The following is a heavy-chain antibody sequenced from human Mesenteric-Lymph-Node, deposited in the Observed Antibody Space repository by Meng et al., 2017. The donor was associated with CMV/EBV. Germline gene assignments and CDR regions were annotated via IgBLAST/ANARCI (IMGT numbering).Heavy chain of an antibody. Sequence: SETLSLTCTVSGGSISSSSYYWGWIRQPPGKGLEWIGSIYYSGSTYYNPSLKSRVTISVDTSKNQFSLKLSSVTAADTAVYYCARYPRYEKVAGTTDHWGQGTLVTVSS. CDR3: ARYPRYEKVAGTTDH. J-gene: IGHJ4*02. D-gene: IGHD6-19*01. CDR1: GGSISSSSYY. CDR2: IYYSGST. V-gene: IGHV4-39*07.